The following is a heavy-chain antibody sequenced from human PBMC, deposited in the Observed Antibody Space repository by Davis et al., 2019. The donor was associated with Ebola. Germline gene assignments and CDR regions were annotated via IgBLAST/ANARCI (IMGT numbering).Heavy chain of an antibody. CDR3: ARVPSSSWYLGYFDY. J-gene: IGHJ4*02. V-gene: IGHV3-74*01. Sequence: GESLKISCAASGFVFRNYVMSWVRQAPGKGLVWVSRINSDGSSTSYADSVKGRFTISRDNAKNTLYLQMNSLRAEDTAVYYCARVPSSSWYLGYFDYWGQGTLVTVSS. CDR1: GFVFRNYV. D-gene: IGHD6-13*01. CDR2: INSDGSST.